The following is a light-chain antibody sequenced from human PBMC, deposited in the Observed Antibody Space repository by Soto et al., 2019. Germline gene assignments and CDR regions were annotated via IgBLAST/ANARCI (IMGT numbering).Light chain of an antibody. J-gene: IGLJ1*01. CDR3: CSSTGISTLL. CDR1: SSDIGGYKY. Sequence: QSVLTQPASVSGSPGQSITISCTGTSSDIGGYKYVSWYQQHPGKAPKLIIFEVSNRPSGVSDRFSGSNSGNTASLTISGLQAEDEADYYCCSSTGISTLLFATGTKVTVL. V-gene: IGLV2-14*01. CDR2: EVS.